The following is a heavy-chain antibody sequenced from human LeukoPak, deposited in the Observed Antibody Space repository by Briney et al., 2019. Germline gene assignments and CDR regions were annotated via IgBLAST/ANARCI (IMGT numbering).Heavy chain of an antibody. D-gene: IGHD5-12*01. CDR2: ISSSSSYI. V-gene: IGHV3-21*01. CDR3: ARDLWYSGYDPPY. J-gene: IGHJ4*02. Sequence: GGSLRLSCAASGFTLSSYSMNWVRQAPGKGLEWVSSISSSSSYIYYADSVKGRFTISRDNAKNSLYLQMNSLRAEDTAVYYCARDLWYSGYDPPYWGQGTLVTVSS. CDR1: GFTLSSYS.